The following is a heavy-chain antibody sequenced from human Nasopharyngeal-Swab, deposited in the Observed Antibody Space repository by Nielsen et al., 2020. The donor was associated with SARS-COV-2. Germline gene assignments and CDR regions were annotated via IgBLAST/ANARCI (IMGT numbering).Heavy chain of an antibody. CDR3: ARDGLDYDFWSAYFMDV. Sequence: GESLKISCAASGFIFSASAMHWVRQASGKGLEWVGRIGDKDHNYATTYGASVKGRFTISRDNAKNSLYLQMNSLRAEDTAVYYCARDGLDYDFWSAYFMDVWGQGTTVTVSS. V-gene: IGHV3-73*01. CDR2: IGDKDHNYAT. J-gene: IGHJ6*02. CDR1: GFIFSASA. D-gene: IGHD3-3*01.